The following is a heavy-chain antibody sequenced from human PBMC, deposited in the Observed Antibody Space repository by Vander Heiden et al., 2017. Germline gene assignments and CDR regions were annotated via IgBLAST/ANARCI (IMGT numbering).Heavy chain of an antibody. CDR3: ARETTVTSRYYYYGMDV. CDR1: GFSLSTSGVG. V-gene: IGHV2-5*02. CDR2: IYWDDDK. D-gene: IGHD4-17*01. J-gene: IGHJ6*02. Sequence: QITLKESGPTLMKPTQTLTLTCTFSGFSLSTSGVGVGWIRQPPGKALEWLALIYWDDDKRYSPSLKSRLTITKDTSKNQVVLTMTNMDPVDTATYYCARETTVTSRYYYYGMDVWGQGTTVTVSS.